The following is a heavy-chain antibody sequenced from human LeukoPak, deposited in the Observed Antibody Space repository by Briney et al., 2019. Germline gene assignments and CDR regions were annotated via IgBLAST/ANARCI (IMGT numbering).Heavy chain of an antibody. CDR1: IDSISPLY. J-gene: IGHJ4*02. CDR3: ARGGSAAKYYFDS. V-gene: IGHV4-59*11. D-gene: IGHD6-13*01. CDR2: IFYSGTT. Sequence: SETLSLTCTVSIDSISPLYWGWIRQPPGKGLEFIGYIFYSGTTNFNPSLKSRVTLSVDTSKNQFSLRLNSVTAADTAVYYCARGGSAAKYYFDSWGQGTLVTVSS.